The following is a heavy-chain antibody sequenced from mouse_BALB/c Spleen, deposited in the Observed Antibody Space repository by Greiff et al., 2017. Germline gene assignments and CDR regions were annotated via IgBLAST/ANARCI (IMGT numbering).Heavy chain of an antibody. V-gene: IGHV5-2*01. CDR1: EYEFPSHD. D-gene: IGHD1-1*01. Sequence: EVQRVESGGGLVQPGESLKLSCESNEYEFPSHDMSWVRKTPEKRLELVAAINSDGSYTYYPDSVKGRFTISRDNAKNTLYLQMSSLKSEDTAMYYCARHDLTTVVEKGAMDYWGQGTSVTVSS. CDR2: INSDGSYT. CDR3: ARHDLTTVVEKGAMDY. J-gene: IGHJ4*01.